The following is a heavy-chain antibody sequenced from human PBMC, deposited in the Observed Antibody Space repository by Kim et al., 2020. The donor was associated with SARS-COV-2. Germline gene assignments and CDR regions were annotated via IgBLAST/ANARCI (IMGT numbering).Heavy chain of an antibody. V-gene: IGHV4-31*03. J-gene: IGHJ6*02. CDR1: GGSISSGGYY. D-gene: IGHD3-22*01. CDR3: ARDRRDYYDSSGYYYGDYYYGMDV. CDR2: IYYSGST. Sequence: SETLSLTCTVSGGSISSGGYYWSWIRQHPGKGLEWIGYIYYSGSTYYNPSLKSRVTISVDTSKNQFSLKLSSVTAADTAVYYCARDRRDYYDSSGYYYGDYYYGMDVWGQGTTVTVSS.